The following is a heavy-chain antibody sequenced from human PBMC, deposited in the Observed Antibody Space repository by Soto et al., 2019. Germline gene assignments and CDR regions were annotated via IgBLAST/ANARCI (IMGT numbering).Heavy chain of an antibody. Sequence: QVQLVESGGGVVQPGRSLRLSCAASGFTFSSYGMHWVRQAPGKGLEWVAVISYDGSNKYYADSVKGRFTISRDNSKNTLYLQMNSLRAEDTAVYYCAKDELRYSSSWYYFAYWGQGTLVTVSS. CDR3: AKDELRYSSSWYYFAY. CDR2: ISYDGSNK. V-gene: IGHV3-30*18. CDR1: GFTFSSYG. J-gene: IGHJ4*02. D-gene: IGHD6-13*01.